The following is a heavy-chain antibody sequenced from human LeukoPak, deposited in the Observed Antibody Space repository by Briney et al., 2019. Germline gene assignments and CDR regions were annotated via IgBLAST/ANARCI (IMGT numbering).Heavy chain of an antibody. D-gene: IGHD2-15*01. V-gene: IGHV1-18*04. CDR3: ARQNAFSRSGGKGNWFDP. CDR1: GYTFTSYG. J-gene: IGHJ5*02. Sequence: GASVKVSCKASGYTFTSYGISWVRQDPGQGLEWMGWISAYNGNTNYAQKLQGRVTMTTDTSTSTAYMELRSLRSDDTAVYYCARQNAFSRSGGKGNWFDPWGQGTLVTVSS. CDR2: ISAYNGNT.